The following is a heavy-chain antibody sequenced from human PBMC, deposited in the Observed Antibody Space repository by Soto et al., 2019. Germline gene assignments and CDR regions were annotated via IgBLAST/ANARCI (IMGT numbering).Heavy chain of an antibody. D-gene: IGHD5-18*01. CDR1: GFTFTSSA. CDR2: IVVGSGNT. J-gene: IGHJ4*02. V-gene: IGHV1-58*02. CDR3: VGYSYGPPGFFDY. Sequence: SVKVSCKASGFTFTSSAMQWVRQARGQRLEWIGWIVVGSGNTNYAQKFQERVTITRDMSTSTAYMELSSLRSEDTAVYYCVGYSYGPPGFFDYWGQGTLVTVSS.